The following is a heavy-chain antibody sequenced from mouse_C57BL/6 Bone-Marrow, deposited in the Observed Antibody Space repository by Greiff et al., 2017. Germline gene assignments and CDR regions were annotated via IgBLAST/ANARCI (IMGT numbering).Heavy chain of an antibody. Sequence: QVQLQQPGAELVKPGASVTLSCKASGYTFTSYWMQWVKQRPGQGLEWIGEIDPSDSYTNYNQKFKGKATLTVDTSSSTAYMQLSSLTSEDSAVYYCARKGRSGTWFAYWGQGTLVTVSA. D-gene: IGHD3-2*02. V-gene: IGHV1-50*01. CDR3: ARKGRSGTWFAY. J-gene: IGHJ3*01. CDR1: GYTFTSYW. CDR2: IDPSDSYT.